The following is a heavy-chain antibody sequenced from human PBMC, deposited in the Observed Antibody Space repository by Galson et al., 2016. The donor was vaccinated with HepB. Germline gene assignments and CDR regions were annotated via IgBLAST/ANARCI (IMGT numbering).Heavy chain of an antibody. D-gene: IGHD1-1*01. CDR1: GGSVSSGVDY. V-gene: IGHV4-39*01. CDR3: AKGFWNGWFDRFDL. J-gene: IGHJ4*02. CDR2: VYYTGST. Sequence: ETLSLTCTVSGGSVSSGVDYWGWIRQPPGKGLEWFADVYYTGSTYHNPSLKSRITISVDTSNNQFSLSLRSVTAADTAVYYCAKGFWNGWFDRFDLWGQGTLVPVSS.